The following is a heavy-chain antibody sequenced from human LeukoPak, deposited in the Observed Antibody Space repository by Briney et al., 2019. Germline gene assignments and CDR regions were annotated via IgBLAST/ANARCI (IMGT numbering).Heavy chain of an antibody. D-gene: IGHD6-13*01. V-gene: IGHV5-10-1*01. CDR3: ASSIAAAGIGQNTFDI. CDR2: IDPSDLYT. CDR1: GYSFSTYR. Sequence: GESLKISCQGSGYSFSTYRISWVRPMPGKGLEWMGKIDPSDLYTDYSPSFQGHVTISADTSINTAFLEWSSLKTSDTAIYYCASSIAAAGIGQNTFDIWGQGTVVAVSS. J-gene: IGHJ3*02.